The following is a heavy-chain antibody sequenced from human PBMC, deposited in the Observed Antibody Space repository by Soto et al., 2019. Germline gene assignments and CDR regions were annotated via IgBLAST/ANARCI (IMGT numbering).Heavy chain of an antibody. CDR3: AKGGNIAVVVADYGMEV. CDR2: INAGNGNT. CDR1: GYSFSNYA. V-gene: IGHV1-3*01. J-gene: IGHJ6*02. Sequence: ASVKVSCKASGYSFSNYAMPWVRQAPGQRLEWMGWINAGNGNTKYPQKFQDRVTITRDTSASTAYMELSSLRSGDTAVYFCAKGGNIAVVVADYGMEVWGQGTTVTVSS. D-gene: IGHD2-15*01.